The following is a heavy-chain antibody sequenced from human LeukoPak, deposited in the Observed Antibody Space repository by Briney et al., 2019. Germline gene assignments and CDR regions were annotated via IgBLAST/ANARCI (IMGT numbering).Heavy chain of an antibody. CDR2: VYTSGST. D-gene: IGHD3-9*01. J-gene: IGHJ5*02. V-gene: IGHV4-61*02. CDR3: ARDRYYDILTEGSFDP. Sequence: QTPSLPPPVSGGPLRRGGLKLDWVRPPPRKGPGGGGRVYTSGSTNYNPSLKSRVTISVDTSKNQFSLKLSSVTAADTAVYYCARDRYYDILTEGSFDPWGQGTLVTVSS. CDR1: GGPLRRGGLK.